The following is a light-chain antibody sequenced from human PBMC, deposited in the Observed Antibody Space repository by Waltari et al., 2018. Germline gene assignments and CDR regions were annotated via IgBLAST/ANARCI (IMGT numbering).Light chain of an antibody. Sequence: DIGMTQSPGTLSASPGDSATISCRVSQTVSTNLAWYQQKPGQAPRLLIYDASTRVTGVPARFSGSGSGTDFTLTIASLQSEDFGVYYCQQYADLPPYNFGQGTKLEI. CDR3: QQYADLPPYN. J-gene: IGKJ2*01. CDR2: DAS. CDR1: QTVSTN. V-gene: IGKV3-15*01.